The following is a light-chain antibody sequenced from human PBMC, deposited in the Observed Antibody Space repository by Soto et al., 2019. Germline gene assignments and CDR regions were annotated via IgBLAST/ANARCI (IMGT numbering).Light chain of an antibody. V-gene: IGLV2-14*01. CDR1: SSDVGGYNY. CDR3: SSYTSSSTYV. Sequence: QSVLTQPASVPGSPGQSITISCTGTSSDVGGYNYVSWYQQHPGKAPKLMIYDVSNRPSGVSNRFSGSKSGNTASLTISGLQAEDEADYYCSSYTSSSTYVFGTGTGHRP. J-gene: IGLJ1*01. CDR2: DVS.